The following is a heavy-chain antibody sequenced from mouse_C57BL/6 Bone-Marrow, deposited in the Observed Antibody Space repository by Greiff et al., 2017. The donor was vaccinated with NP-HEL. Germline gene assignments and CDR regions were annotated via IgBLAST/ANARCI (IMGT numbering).Heavy chain of an antibody. V-gene: IGHV1-15*01. CDR1: GYTFTDYE. CDR2: IDPETGGT. J-gene: IGHJ2*01. Sequence: QVQLKQSGAELVRPGASVTLSCKASGYTFTDYEMHWVKQTPVHGLEWIGAIDPETGGTAYNQKFKGKAILTADKSSSTAYMELSSLTSEDSAVYYCTRFIYYSLVGYFDYWGQGTTLTVSS. D-gene: IGHD2-1*01. CDR3: TRFIYYSLVGYFDY.